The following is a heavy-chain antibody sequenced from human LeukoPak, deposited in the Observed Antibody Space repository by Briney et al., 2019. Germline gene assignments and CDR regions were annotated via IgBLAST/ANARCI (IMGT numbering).Heavy chain of an antibody. Sequence: ASVKVSCKASGYTFTSYGISWVRQAPGQGLEWMGWISAYNGNTNYAQKLQGRVTMTTDTSTSTAYMELRSLRSDDTAVYYCARDLAMVTMQPNYYYMDVWSKGTTVTISS. V-gene: IGHV1-18*01. CDR1: GYTFTSYG. D-gene: IGHD3-10*01. CDR3: ARDLAMVTMQPNYYYMDV. J-gene: IGHJ6*03. CDR2: ISAYNGNT.